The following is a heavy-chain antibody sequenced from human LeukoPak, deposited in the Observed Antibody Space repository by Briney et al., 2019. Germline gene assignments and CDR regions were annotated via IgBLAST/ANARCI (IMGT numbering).Heavy chain of an antibody. V-gene: IGHV4-39*01. Sequence: SETLSLTCTVSGGSISSSSYYWGWIRQPPGKGLEWIGSIYYSGSTYYNPSLKSRVTISVDTSKNQFSLKLSSVTAADTAVYYCARWFRDDYYDSSGRDAFDIWGQGTMVTVSS. CDR3: ARWFRDDYYDSSGRDAFDI. CDR2: IYYSGST. J-gene: IGHJ3*02. D-gene: IGHD3-22*01. CDR1: GGSISSSSYY.